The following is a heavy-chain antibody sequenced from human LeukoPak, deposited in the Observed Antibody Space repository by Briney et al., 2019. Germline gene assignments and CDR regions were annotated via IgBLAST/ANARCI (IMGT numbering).Heavy chain of an antibody. J-gene: IGHJ5*02. CDR1: GGSISSGGYY. CDR2: IYYSGST. V-gene: IGHV4-31*03. CDR3: ARSSSWYYNWFDP. Sequence: SQTLSLTCTVSGGSISSGGYYWSWIRQRPGKGLEWIGYIYYSGSTYYNPSLKSRVTISVDTSKNQFSLKLSSVTAADTAVYYCARSSSWYYNWFDPWGQGTLVTVSS. D-gene: IGHD6-13*01.